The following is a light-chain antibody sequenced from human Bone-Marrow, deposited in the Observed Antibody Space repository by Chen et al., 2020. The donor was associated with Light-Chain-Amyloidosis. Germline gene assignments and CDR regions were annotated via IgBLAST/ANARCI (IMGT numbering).Light chain of an antibody. CDR1: NIGSKS. J-gene: IGLJ3*02. CDR2: DDS. Sequence: SYVLTQPPSVSVAPGKTARITCGGNNIGSKSMHWYQQKPGQAPVLVVYDDSDRPSGIPERISGSNSGNTATLTISRVEAEDEADYYCQVWDSSSDLRVFGGGTRLTVL. CDR3: QVWDSSSDLRV. V-gene: IGLV3-21*03.